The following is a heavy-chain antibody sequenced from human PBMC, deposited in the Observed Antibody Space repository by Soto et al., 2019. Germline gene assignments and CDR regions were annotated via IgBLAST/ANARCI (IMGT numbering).Heavy chain of an antibody. Sequence: SETLSLTCTVSGGSISSGDYYWSWIRQPPGKGLEWIGYIYYSGSTYYNPSLKSRVTISVDTSKNQFSLKLSSVTAADTAVYYCARGVTYYDILTGPDHHDYWGQGTLVTVSS. D-gene: IGHD3-9*01. CDR2: IYYSGST. CDR3: ARGVTYYDILTGPDHHDY. CDR1: GGSISSGDYY. V-gene: IGHV4-30-4*01. J-gene: IGHJ4*02.